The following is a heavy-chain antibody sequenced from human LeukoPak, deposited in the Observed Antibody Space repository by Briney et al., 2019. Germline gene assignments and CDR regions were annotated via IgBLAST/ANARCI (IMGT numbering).Heavy chain of an antibody. Sequence: PSETLSLTCTVSGGSISSYYWSWIRQPAGKGLEWIWRIYTSGSTNYNPSLKSRVTMSVDTSKNQFSLKLSSVTAADTAVYYGARDTDFWSGYGFDLWGRGTLVTVSS. V-gene: IGHV4-4*07. J-gene: IGHJ2*01. CDR3: ARDTDFWSGYGFDL. CDR1: GGSISSYY. D-gene: IGHD3-3*01. CDR2: IYTSGST.